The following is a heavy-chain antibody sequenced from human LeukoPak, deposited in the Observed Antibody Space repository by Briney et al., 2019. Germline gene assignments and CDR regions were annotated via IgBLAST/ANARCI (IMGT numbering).Heavy chain of an antibody. CDR3: AKGAYCGGDCSIYFDY. V-gene: IGHV3-9*01. D-gene: IGHD2-21*01. Sequence: GRSLRLSCAASGFTFDDYAMHWVRQAPGKGLEWVSGISWNSGSIGYADSVKGRFTISRDNAKNSLYLQMNSLRAEDTAVYYCAKGAYCGGDCSIYFDYWGQGTLVTVSS. CDR2: ISWNSGSI. J-gene: IGHJ4*02. CDR1: GFTFDDYA.